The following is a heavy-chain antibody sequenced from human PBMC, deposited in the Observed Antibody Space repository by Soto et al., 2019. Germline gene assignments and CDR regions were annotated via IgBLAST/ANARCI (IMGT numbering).Heavy chain of an antibody. Sequence: GESLKISCKGSGYSFTSFWIGWVRQMPGKGLEWMVIIYPGDSDTRYSPSFQGQVTISADKSISTAYLQWSSLKASDTAMYYCASHMSSSWYRYYYGMDVWGQGTTVTVSS. V-gene: IGHV5-51*01. J-gene: IGHJ6*02. CDR2: IYPGDSDT. CDR1: GYSFTSFW. D-gene: IGHD6-13*01. CDR3: ASHMSSSWYRYYYGMDV.